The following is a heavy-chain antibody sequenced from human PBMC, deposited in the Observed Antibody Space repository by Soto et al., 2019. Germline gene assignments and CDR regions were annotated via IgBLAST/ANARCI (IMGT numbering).Heavy chain of an antibody. CDR2: IKSNSDGGTT. Sequence: GGSLRLSCAASGFTFSDAWMTWVRQVPGKGLEWVGRIKSNSDGGTTDYAAPVKDRFTISRDDSKNTLYLQMNSLKTEDTAVYYCDTYTSSRKYDYWGQGTLVTVSS. CDR3: DTYTSSRKYDY. V-gene: IGHV3-15*01. CDR1: GFTFSDAW. J-gene: IGHJ4*02. D-gene: IGHD6-13*01.